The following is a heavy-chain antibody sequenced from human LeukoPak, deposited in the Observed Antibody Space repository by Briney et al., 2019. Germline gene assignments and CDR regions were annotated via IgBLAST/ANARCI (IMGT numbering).Heavy chain of an antibody. J-gene: IGHJ4*02. CDR1: GGSISGYY. CDR3: ARYRRNNDYYLDD. Sequence: SETLSLTCTVSGGSISGYYWSWIRQPPGKGLEWMGYVYYSWSTNYNPSLESRGTISIDTSKNQFSLMLNSLTAADTAVYYCARYRRNNDYYLDDWGQGTLVTVSS. V-gene: IGHV4-59*12. D-gene: IGHD2-8*01. CDR2: VYYSWST.